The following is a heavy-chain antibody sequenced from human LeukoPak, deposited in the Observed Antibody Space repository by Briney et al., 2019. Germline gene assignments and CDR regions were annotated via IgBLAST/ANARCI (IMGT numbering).Heavy chain of an antibody. V-gene: IGHV3-23*01. D-gene: IGHD3-3*01. CDR3: VNSNYQLPLLSYYDFWGGMLPADD. J-gene: IGHJ4*02. CDR2: ISHSGDKT. CDR1: GFTFSTYA. Sequence: GGSLRLSCAASGFTFSTYAMSWVRQAPGKGLDWVSGISHSGDKTYYADSVKGRFTISRDNSENTLYLEMNSLRAEDTAIYYGVNSNYQLPLLSYYDFWGGMLPADDWGQGTLVTVSS.